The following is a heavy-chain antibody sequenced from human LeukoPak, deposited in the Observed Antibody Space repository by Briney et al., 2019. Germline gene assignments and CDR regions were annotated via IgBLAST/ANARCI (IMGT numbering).Heavy chain of an antibody. CDR2: IYYSGSS. CDR1: GGSISSGGHY. J-gene: IGHJ4*02. CDR3: ARSPVYYDSSGYYPDY. D-gene: IGHD3-22*01. Sequence: PSQTLSLTCTVSGGSISSGGHYWSWIRQHPGKGLEWIGYIYYSGSSHYIPSLKSRVTISVDTSKNQFSLRLSSVTAADTAVYYCARSPVYYDSSGYYPDYWGQGTLVTVSS. V-gene: IGHV4-31*03.